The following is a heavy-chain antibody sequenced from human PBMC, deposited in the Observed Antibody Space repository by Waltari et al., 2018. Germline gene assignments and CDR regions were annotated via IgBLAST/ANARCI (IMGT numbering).Heavy chain of an antibody. D-gene: IGHD2-15*01. CDR1: GFTFSNFW. CDR3: ARTLRSFDL. V-gene: IGHV3-74*01. Sequence: EVQLVESGGGLVQPGGSLRLSCAVSGFTFSNFWMHWVRQAPGEGLVWVSRSNKDGSSTTYTDSVKGRFTISRDNAKNTLYLQMNSLRAEDTAVYYCARTLRSFDLWGRGTLVTVSS. CDR2: SNKDGSST. J-gene: IGHJ2*01.